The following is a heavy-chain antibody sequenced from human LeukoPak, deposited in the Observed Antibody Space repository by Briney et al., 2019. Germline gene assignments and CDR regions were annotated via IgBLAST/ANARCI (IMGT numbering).Heavy chain of an antibody. V-gene: IGHV1-46*03. J-gene: IGHJ4*02. CDR1: GYIFTDYY. CDR2: INPSGTT. D-gene: IGHD2-2*01. CDR3: ARGLPATFDY. Sequence: ASVKASCKASGYIFTDYYMYWVRQAPGQGLEWMGIINPSGTTTYAQKFQGRVTMTRDTSTSTVYMELSSLRSEDTAVYYCARGLPATFDYWGQGTLVTVSS.